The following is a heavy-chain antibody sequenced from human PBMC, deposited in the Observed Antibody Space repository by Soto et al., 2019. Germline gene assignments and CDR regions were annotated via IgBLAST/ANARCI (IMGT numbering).Heavy chain of an antibody. CDR3: ARKTAAAIDY. D-gene: IGHD2-2*01. CDR2: IYYSGRT. J-gene: IGHJ4*02. V-gene: IGHV4-61*01. CDR1: GGSVSIGSYY. Sequence: SETLSLTFTVSGGSVSIGSYYWSWIRQPPGKGLEWIGYIYYSGRTNYNTPPKSRVTISVATSKNQLHLNLSSVTAAATAVYYCARKTAAAIDYWGQGTLVTVSS.